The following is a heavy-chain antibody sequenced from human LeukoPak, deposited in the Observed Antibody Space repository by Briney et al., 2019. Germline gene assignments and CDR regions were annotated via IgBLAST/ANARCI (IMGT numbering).Heavy chain of an antibody. CDR1: GGSISSSNYF. J-gene: IGHJ4*02. Sequence: PSETLSLTCTVSGGSISSSNYFWGWLRQPPGTGLEWIGSIYYSGSTYYNPSLKSRVTISVATSKNQFSLNLNSVTAADTAVYYCARLSSSWILDYWGQGTLVTVSS. CDR2: IYYSGST. V-gene: IGHV4-39*01. CDR3: ARLSSSWILDY. D-gene: IGHD6-13*01.